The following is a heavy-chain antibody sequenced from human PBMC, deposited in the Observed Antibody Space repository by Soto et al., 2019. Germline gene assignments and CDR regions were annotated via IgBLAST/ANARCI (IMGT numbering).Heavy chain of an antibody. J-gene: IGHJ3*02. CDR2: INTDGSRT. D-gene: IGHD1-1*01. Sequence: QPGGSLRLSCAASGFTFRNYWMHWVRQSPGEGLVGVSRINTDGSRTDYADSVKGRFTISRDNAKNTLYLQMNSLRAEDTAVYYCARPRGTGSSAFDIWGQGTMVTVSS. CDR1: GFTFRNYW. V-gene: IGHV3-74*01. CDR3: ARPRGTGSSAFDI.